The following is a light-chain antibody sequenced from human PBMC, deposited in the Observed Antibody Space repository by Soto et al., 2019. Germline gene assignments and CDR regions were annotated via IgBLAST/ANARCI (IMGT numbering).Light chain of an antibody. J-gene: IGKJ1*01. CDR2: GAS. Sequence: EIVMTQSPATLSVSPGERATLSCRASPSVSSNLAWYQQKPGQAPRLLIYGASTRATGIPARFSGSGSGTDFTLTISSLQSEDFAVYYCQHYNNWPRTFGQGTKVEIK. CDR3: QHYNNWPRT. V-gene: IGKV3-15*01. CDR1: PSVSSN.